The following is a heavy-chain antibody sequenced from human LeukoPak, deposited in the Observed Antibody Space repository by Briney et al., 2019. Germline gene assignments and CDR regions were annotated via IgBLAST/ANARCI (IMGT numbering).Heavy chain of an antibody. Sequence: PGGSLRLSCAASGFTFSSYGMPWVRQAPGKGLEWVAVIWYDGSNKYYADSVKGRFTISRDNSKNTLYLQMNSLRAEDTAVYYCAKGPRGIVVVVHFDYWGQGTLVTVSS. CDR2: IWYDGSNK. D-gene: IGHD3-22*01. CDR3: AKGPRGIVVVVHFDY. CDR1: GFTFSSYG. V-gene: IGHV3-30*02. J-gene: IGHJ4*02.